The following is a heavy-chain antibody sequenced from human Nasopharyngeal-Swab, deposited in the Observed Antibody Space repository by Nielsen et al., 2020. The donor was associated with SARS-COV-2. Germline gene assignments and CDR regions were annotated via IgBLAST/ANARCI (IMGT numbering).Heavy chain of an antibody. Sequence: GESPKISCIASGFTFNIYAMAWVRRPPGRGLQWVSGISASGGSTYYTDSVKGRFPVSRDNSRNTLYLQMHSLRVEDTALYYCAKDDVVRGDAFDIWGQGTMVTVSS. CDR1: GFTFNIYA. D-gene: IGHD3-10*01. CDR2: ISASGGST. V-gene: IGHV3-23*01. CDR3: AKDDVVRGDAFDI. J-gene: IGHJ3*02.